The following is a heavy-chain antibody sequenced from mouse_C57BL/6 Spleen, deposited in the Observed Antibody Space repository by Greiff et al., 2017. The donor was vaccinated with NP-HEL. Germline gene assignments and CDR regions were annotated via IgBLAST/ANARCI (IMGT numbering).Heavy chain of an antibody. J-gene: IGHJ4*01. CDR3: ARDFAYYSNHYAMDY. V-gene: IGHV1-81*01. CDR2: IYPRSGNT. Sequence: QVQLQQSGAELARPGASVKLSCKASGYTFTSYGISWVKQRTGQGLEWIGEIYPRSGNTYYNEKFKGKATLTADKSSSTAYMELRSLTSEDSAVYFCARDFAYYSNHYAMDYWGQGTSVTVSS. D-gene: IGHD2-5*01. CDR1: GYTFTSYG.